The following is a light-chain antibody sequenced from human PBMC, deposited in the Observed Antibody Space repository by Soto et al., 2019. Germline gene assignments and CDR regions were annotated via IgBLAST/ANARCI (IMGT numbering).Light chain of an antibody. CDR2: SAS. Sequence: IQLTQSPSSLSASVGDRVTITCRASQGIGSHLVWFQQKPGMAPKLLIYSASTLYSGVPSRFSGSGSGTDFTLTISSLQPEDFATYYCQQLNSYPLTFGGGTKVEIK. J-gene: IGKJ4*01. CDR3: QQLNSYPLT. CDR1: QGIGSH. V-gene: IGKV1-9*01.